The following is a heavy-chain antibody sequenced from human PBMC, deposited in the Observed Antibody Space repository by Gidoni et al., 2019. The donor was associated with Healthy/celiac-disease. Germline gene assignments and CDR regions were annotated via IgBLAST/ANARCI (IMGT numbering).Heavy chain of an antibody. CDR2: IYYSGST. V-gene: IGHV4-59*01. CDR1: GGSISSYY. CDR3: AREYGDHFDY. J-gene: IGHJ4*02. Sequence: QVQLQESGPGLVKPSETLSLTCTVSGGSISSYYWSWIRQPPGKGLEWIGYIYYSGSTNYNPSLKSRVTISVDTSKNQFSLKLSSVTAADTAVYYCAREYGDHFDYWGQGTLVTVSS. D-gene: IGHD4-17*01.